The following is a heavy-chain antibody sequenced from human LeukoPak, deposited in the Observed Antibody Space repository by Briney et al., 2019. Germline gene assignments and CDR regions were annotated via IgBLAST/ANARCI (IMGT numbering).Heavy chain of an antibody. CDR1: GFTFSTYN. J-gene: IGHJ6*03. Sequence: NPGGSLRLACAASGFTFSTYNMNWVRQAPGKGLEWVSSITSSSTYIYYADSVKGRFTICRDNAKNSLYLQMNSLRAEDTAVYYCARVANAYSSSWYGAPYYYYYMDVWGKGTTVTVSS. D-gene: IGHD6-13*01. V-gene: IGHV3-21*01. CDR3: ARVANAYSSSWYGAPYYYYYMDV. CDR2: ITSSSTYI.